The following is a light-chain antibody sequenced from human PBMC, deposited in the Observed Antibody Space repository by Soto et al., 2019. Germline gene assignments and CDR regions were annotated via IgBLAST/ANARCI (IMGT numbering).Light chain of an antibody. Sequence: DIQMTQSPSSLSASVGDRVTITCRASQSISSYLNWYQQKPGKAPKLLIYAASSLETGVPPRFSGSGSGRDFTLTISSLQPEDIAAYYCQQYDRLPITFGQGTRLEI. V-gene: IGKV1-33*01. CDR3: QQYDRLPIT. CDR2: AAS. CDR1: QSISSY. J-gene: IGKJ5*01.